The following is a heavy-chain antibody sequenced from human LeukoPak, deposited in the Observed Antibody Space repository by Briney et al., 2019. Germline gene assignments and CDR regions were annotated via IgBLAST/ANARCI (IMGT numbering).Heavy chain of an antibody. J-gene: IGHJ6*04. V-gene: IGHV3-21*01. CDR1: GFPFSSHG. CDR2: ISSSSSYI. Sequence: GGSLRLSCAASGFPFSSHGMSWVRQAPGKGLEWVSSISSSSSYIYYADSVKGRFTISRDNAKNSLYLQMNSLRAEDTAVYYCVELGITMIGGVWGKGTTVTISS. D-gene: IGHD3-10*02. CDR3: VELGITMIGGV.